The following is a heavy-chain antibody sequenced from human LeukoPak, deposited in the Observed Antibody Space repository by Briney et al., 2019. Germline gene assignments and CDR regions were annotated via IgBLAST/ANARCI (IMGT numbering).Heavy chain of an antibody. J-gene: IGHJ6*02. CDR3: ARGYPPYYYYYYGMDV. V-gene: IGHV1-46*01. Sequence: ASVKVSCKASGYTFTNYYMHWVRQAPGQGLEWMGIINPSGGTRSYAQKFQGRVTMTRNTSISTAYMELSSLRSEDTAVYYCARGYPPYYYYYYGMDVWGQGTTVTVSS. CDR1: GYTFTNYY. CDR2: INPSGGTR. D-gene: IGHD3-16*02.